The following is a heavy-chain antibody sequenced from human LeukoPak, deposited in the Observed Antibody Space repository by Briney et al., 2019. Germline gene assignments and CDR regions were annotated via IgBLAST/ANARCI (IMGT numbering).Heavy chain of an antibody. D-gene: IGHD3-9*01. Sequence: GGSLRLSRAASGFTFSSYEMNWVRQAPGKGLEWVSYISSSGSTIYYADSVKGRFTISRDNAKNSLYLQMNSLRAEDTAVYYCARDPLPEYYDILTGYYDSLYYFDYWGQGTLVTVSS. CDR2: ISSSGSTI. J-gene: IGHJ4*02. V-gene: IGHV3-48*03. CDR3: ARDPLPEYYDILTGYYDSLYYFDY. CDR1: GFTFSSYE.